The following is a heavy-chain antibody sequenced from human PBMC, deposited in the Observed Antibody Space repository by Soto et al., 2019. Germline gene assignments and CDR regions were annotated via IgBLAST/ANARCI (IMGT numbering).Heavy chain of an antibody. CDR1: GYTFTSYG. Sequence: QVQLVQSGGEVKKPGASVKLSCTASGYTFTSYGISWVRQAPGQGLEWMGWISAYNGKTNYAQNAQGRVTMTTDTATRTAYMALRSLRSDDTAVYYCARGGDVNYSPGMDVWGQGTTVTVSS. J-gene: IGHJ6*02. D-gene: IGHD5-12*01. V-gene: IGHV1-18*01. CDR2: ISAYNGKT. CDR3: ARGGDVNYSPGMDV.